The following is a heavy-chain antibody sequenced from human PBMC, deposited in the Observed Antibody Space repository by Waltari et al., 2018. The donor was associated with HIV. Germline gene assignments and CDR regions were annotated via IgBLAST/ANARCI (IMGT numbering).Heavy chain of an antibody. Sequence: EVQLVESGGGLVTPGESLRLSCAASGFSFNNAWMSWVRQAPGKGLAWVGRIKSKANGEKTEYTAPVKGRFTISRDDSRNTLYLQMTSLKTEDTGVYYCTTDQGEGYKSRFYYNYMDVWGKGTTVAVSS. CDR2: IKSKANGEKT. J-gene: IGHJ6*03. CDR1: GFSFNNAW. CDR3: TTDQGEGYKSRFYYNYMDV. D-gene: IGHD5-12*01. V-gene: IGHV3-15*01.